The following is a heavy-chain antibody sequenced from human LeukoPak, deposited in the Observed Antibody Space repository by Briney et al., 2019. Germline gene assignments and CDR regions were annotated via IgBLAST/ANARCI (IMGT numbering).Heavy chain of an antibody. CDR2: IIPIFGTA. Sequence: ASVKVSCKASGYTFTSYGISWVRQAPGQGLEWMGGIIPIFGTANYAQKFQGRVTITTDESTNTAYMELSSLRSEDTAVYYCARGRDCGGDCYYYFDYWGQGTLVTVSS. CDR3: ARGRDCGGDCYYYFDY. V-gene: IGHV1-69*05. D-gene: IGHD2-21*01. J-gene: IGHJ4*02. CDR1: GYTFTSYG.